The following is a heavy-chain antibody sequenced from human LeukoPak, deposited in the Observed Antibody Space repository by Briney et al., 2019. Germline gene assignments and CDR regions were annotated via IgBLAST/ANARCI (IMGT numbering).Heavy chain of an antibody. CDR3: ASGVIIATAGSLDY. CDR2: ISGNGGST. Sequence: GGSLRLSCAASGFTFSSYTMSWVRQAPGKGLEWVSAISGNGGSTYYSDSVKGRFTISRDKSKNTLYLQMNSLRAEDTAVYYCASGVIIATAGSLDYWGQGTLVTVSS. CDR1: GFTFSSYT. V-gene: IGHV3-23*01. J-gene: IGHJ4*02. D-gene: IGHD6-13*01.